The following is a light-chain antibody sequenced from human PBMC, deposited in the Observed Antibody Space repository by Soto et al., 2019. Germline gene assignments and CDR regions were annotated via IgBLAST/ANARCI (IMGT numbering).Light chain of an antibody. CDR3: QQYNKWPLT. J-gene: IGKJ4*01. Sequence: EMVMTQSPATLSVSPGESATHSCRASQSVSNNLAWYQQKPGQAPRLLIYHASTRATGIPARFSGSGSGTEFTLTISSLQSEDFAVYYCQQYNKWPLTFGGGTKVEIK. V-gene: IGKV3-15*01. CDR1: QSVSNN. CDR2: HAS.